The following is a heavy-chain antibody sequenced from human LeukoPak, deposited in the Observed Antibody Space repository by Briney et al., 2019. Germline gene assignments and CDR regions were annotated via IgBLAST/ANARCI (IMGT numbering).Heavy chain of an antibody. CDR1: GFTVSTNY. J-gene: IGHJ4*02. V-gene: IGHV3-53*01. D-gene: IGHD3-10*01. Sequence: GGSLTLSCAASGFTVSTNYMSWVRQAPGKGLQWVSIIYNDGSTYYADSVKGRFTISRDNSKNTLYLQMNSLRAEDTAVYYCASHAYYYGSGSPEYYFDYWGQGTLVTISS. CDR3: ASHAYYYGSGSPEYYFDY. CDR2: IYNDGST.